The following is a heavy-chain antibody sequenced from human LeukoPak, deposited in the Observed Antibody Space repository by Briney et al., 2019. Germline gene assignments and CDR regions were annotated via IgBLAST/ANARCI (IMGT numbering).Heavy chain of an antibody. J-gene: IGHJ6*03. CDR1: GGSISSYY. CDR3: ARGEYSYGHYYYYYYMDV. D-gene: IGHD5-18*01. CDR2: IYYSGST. V-gene: IGHV4-59*01. Sequence: SETLSLTCTVSGGSISSYYWSWIRQPPGKGLEWIGYIYYSGSTSYSPSLRSRVTISVDTSKNQFSLKLSSVTAADPAVYYCARGEYSYGHYYYYYYMDVWGKGTTVTVSS.